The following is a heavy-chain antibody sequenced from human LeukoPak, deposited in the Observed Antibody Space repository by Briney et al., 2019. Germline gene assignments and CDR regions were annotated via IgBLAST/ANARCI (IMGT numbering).Heavy chain of an antibody. CDR3: ARGSLYYFDY. J-gene: IGHJ4*02. D-gene: IGHD3-16*01. CDR1: GYSISSGYY. CDR2: IYHSGST. Sequence: SETLSLTCTVSGYSISSGYYWGWIRQPPGKGLEWIGSIYHSGSTYYNPSLKSRVTISVDTSKNQFSLKLSSVTAADTAVYYCARGSLYYFDYWGQGTLVTVSS. V-gene: IGHV4-38-2*02.